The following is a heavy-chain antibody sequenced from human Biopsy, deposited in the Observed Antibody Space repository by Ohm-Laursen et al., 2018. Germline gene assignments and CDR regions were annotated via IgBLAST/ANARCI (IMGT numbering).Heavy chain of an antibody. CDR1: GDSISSSNFY. CDR2: MHNSGST. D-gene: IGHD3-16*01. V-gene: IGHV4-39*01. CDR3: VRHALRLGPKKNWFDT. Sequence: SQTLSLTCTVSGDSISSSNFYWAWIRQPPGKGLEWIGSMHNSGSTYYNPSLKSRVTISIDASKNQFSLKLTSVTAADTTVYYCVRHALRLGPKKNWFDTWDQGTLVTVSS. J-gene: IGHJ5*02.